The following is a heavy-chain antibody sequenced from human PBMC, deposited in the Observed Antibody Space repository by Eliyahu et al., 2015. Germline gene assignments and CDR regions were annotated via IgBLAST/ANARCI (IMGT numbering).Heavy chain of an antibody. D-gene: IGHD3-9*01. J-gene: IGHJ4*02. V-gene: IGHV1-18*04. CDR3: ARANRYDILTGPDY. CDR2: ISAYNGNT. CDR1: GYTFTSYG. Sequence: EVKKPGASVKVSCKASGYTFTSYGISWVRQAPGQGLEWMGWISAYNGNTNYAQNLQGRVTMTTDTSTSTAYMELRSLRSDDTAVYYCARANRYDILTGPDYWGQGTLVTVSS.